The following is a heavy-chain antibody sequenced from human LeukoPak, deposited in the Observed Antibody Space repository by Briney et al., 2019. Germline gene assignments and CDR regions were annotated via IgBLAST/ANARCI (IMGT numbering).Heavy chain of an antibody. CDR1: GYSISSSYY. Sequence: PSETLSLTCTVSGYSISSSYYWGWIRQPPGKGLEWFGSIYHSGSTYYNPSLKSRVTISVDTSKNQFSLKLSSVTAADTAVYFCARGPYSYDSSGAFDIWGQGTMVTVSS. D-gene: IGHD3-22*01. CDR2: IYHSGST. CDR3: ARGPYSYDSSGAFDI. V-gene: IGHV4-38-2*02. J-gene: IGHJ3*02.